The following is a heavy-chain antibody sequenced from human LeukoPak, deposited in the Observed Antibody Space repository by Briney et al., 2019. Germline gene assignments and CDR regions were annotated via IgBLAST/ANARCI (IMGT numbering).Heavy chain of an antibody. J-gene: IGHJ4*02. Sequence: GGSLRLSCAASGFTFSSYAMTWVRQAPGQGLEWVSGIISSGGTYYADSVKGRFTISRDNSKNTLYVQMNSLRAEDTAVYYCARSVGSGSYYNNDCWGQGTLVTVSS. CDR2: IISSGGT. CDR3: ARSVGSGSYYNNDC. D-gene: IGHD3-10*01. CDR1: GFTFSSYA. V-gene: IGHV3-23*01.